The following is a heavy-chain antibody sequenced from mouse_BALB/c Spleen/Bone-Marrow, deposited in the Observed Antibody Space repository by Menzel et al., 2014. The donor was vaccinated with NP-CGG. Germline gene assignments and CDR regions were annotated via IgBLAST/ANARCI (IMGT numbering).Heavy chain of an antibody. J-gene: IGHJ1*01. Sequence: EVKLVESGGGLVKPGGSLKLSCAASGFTFSSYAMSWVRQSPEKRLEWVAEISSGGSYTYYPDTVTGRFTISRDNAKNTLYLEMSSLRSEDTAMYYCASKTGTGYWYFDVWGAGTTVPVSS. CDR1: GFTFSSYA. CDR2: ISSGGSYT. D-gene: IGHD4-1*01. V-gene: IGHV5-9-4*01. CDR3: ASKTGTGYWYFDV.